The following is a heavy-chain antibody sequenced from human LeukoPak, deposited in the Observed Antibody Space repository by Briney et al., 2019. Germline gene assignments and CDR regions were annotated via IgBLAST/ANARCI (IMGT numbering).Heavy chain of an antibody. CDR3: AHVEYARSTPHWYFDY. J-gene: IGHJ4*02. D-gene: IGHD2-2*01. CDR1: GFSLSTYAMG. Sequence: ESGPTLVNPTQTLTLTCTFSGFSLSTYAMGVGWVRQPPGKAPEWLILIYWDNDKRYSTSLKSRLSITKDTSKNQVVLTMTNIDPVDTATYYCAHVEYARSTPHWYFDYWGQGILVTVSS. V-gene: IGHV2-5*02. CDR2: IYWDNDK.